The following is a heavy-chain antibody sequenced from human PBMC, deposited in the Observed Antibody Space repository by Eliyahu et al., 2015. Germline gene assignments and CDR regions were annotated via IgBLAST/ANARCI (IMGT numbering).Heavy chain of an antibody. D-gene: IGHD3-16*01. CDR3: ARDLGAYKRAFDY. J-gene: IGHJ4*02. V-gene: IGHV3-53*01. CDR1: GFSVGTTC. CDR2: MYNGGAA. Sequence: EVQLVESGGGLIQPGGSLRLSCXASGFSVGTTCVXWVRQAPGKGLEWLSVMYNGGAAYYADSVQGRFTISRDNSKNTLYLQMNSLRADDTAVYYCARDLGAYKRAFDYWGQGTLVTVSS.